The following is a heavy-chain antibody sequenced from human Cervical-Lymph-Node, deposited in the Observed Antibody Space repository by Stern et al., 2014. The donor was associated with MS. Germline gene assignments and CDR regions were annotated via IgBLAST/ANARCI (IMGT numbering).Heavy chain of an antibody. CDR3: PTRDNYGDY. CDR1: ASTFSAYS. CDR2: IRGGTGST. V-gene: IGHV3-21*01. Sequence: EVQLVESGGGLVKPGGSLRLSCAVSASTFSAYSINWVRHAPGQGLEWVASIRGGTGSTYYADSVKGRFAISRDNDKKSLYLHMTTLRVEDTAIYYCPTRDNYGDYWGQGTLVTVSS. D-gene: IGHD3-16*01. J-gene: IGHJ4*02.